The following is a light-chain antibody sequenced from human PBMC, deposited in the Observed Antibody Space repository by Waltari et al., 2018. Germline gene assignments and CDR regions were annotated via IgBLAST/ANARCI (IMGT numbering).Light chain of an antibody. CDR3: SSFTSRHLYV. CDR1: SSDVGGYNY. CDR2: EVN. J-gene: IGLJ1*01. Sequence: QSALTQPASVSGSPGQSITISCTGSSSDVGGYNYVSWYQQYPGKVPKIMIYEVNNRPSGVVCLFSGSKSGTTASLTISGLQADDEAYYYCSSFTSRHLYVFGTGTAVTVL. V-gene: IGLV2-14*01.